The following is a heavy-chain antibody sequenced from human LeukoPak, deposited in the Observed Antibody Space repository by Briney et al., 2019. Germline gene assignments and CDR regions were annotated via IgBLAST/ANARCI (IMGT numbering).Heavy chain of an antibody. Sequence: ASVKVSCKASGYTFTSYDINWVRQATGQGLEWMGWMNPNSCNTGYAQKFQGRVTMTRNTSISTAYMELSSLRSEDTAVYYCARVWVVLPAAIRDWGQGTLVTVSS. CDR3: ARVWVVLPAAIRD. CDR1: GYTFTSYD. D-gene: IGHD2-2*02. J-gene: IGHJ4*02. CDR2: MNPNSCNT. V-gene: IGHV1-8*01.